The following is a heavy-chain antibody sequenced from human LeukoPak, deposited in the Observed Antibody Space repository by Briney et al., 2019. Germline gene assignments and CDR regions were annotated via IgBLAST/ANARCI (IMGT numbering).Heavy chain of an antibody. D-gene: IGHD5-12*01. CDR3: ARAQYSGYDLLDH. J-gene: IGHJ4*02. CDR1: GFTFSSYS. V-gene: IGHV3-21*01. Sequence: GGSLRLSCAASGFTFSSYSMNWVRQAPGKGLEWVSSISSSSSYIYYADSVKGRFTISRDNAKSSLYLQMNSLRAEDTAVYYCARAQYSGYDLLDHWGQGTLVTVSS. CDR2: ISSSSSYI.